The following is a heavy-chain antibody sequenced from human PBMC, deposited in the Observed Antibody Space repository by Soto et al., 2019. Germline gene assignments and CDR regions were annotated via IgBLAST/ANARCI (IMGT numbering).Heavy chain of an antibody. D-gene: IGHD5-18*01. CDR1: GYTFTSYS. V-gene: IGHV1-18*01. J-gene: IGHJ4*02. Sequence: ASVKVSCKASGYTFTSYSISWVRQAPGQGLEWMGWISAYNGNTNYAQKLQGRVTMTTDTSTSTAYMELRSLRPEDTAIYYCANFGRLAGGYTYGPFDYWGQGTLVTVSS. CDR3: ANFGRLAGGYTYGPFDY. CDR2: ISAYNGNT.